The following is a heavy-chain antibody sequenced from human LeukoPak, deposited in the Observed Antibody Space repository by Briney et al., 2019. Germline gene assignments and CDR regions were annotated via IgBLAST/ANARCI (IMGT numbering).Heavy chain of an antibody. CDR1: GGSFSDYY. D-gene: IGHD3-10*01. CDR2: INHSGST. Sequence: PSETLSLTCAVYGGSFSDYYWSWIRQPPGKGLEWIGEINHSGSTNYIPSLKSRVTISVDTSKNQFSLRLSSVTAADTAVYFCARSYYGSGSYYSFDPWGQGTLVTVSS. J-gene: IGHJ5*02. V-gene: IGHV4-34*01. CDR3: ARSYYGSGSYYSFDP.